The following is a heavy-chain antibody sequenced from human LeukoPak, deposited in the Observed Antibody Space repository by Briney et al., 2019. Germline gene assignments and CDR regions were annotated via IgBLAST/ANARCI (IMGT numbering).Heavy chain of an antibody. CDR2: INHSGGT. CDR1: GGSFSGYY. CDR3: AMGANRVVVAAFGSPGVNNYPFDP. Sequence: KPSETLSLTCAVYGGSFSGYYWSWIRQPPGKGLEWIGEINHSGGTNYNPSLKSRVTISVDTSKNQFSLKLSSVTAADTAVYYCAMGANRVVVAAFGSPGVNNYPFDPWGQGTLVTVSS. D-gene: IGHD2-15*01. J-gene: IGHJ5*02. V-gene: IGHV4-34*01.